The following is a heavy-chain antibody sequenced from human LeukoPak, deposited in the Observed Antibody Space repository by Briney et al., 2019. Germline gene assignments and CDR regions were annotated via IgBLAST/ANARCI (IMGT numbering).Heavy chain of an antibody. J-gene: IGHJ4*02. Sequence: GGSLRLSCAASGFTFSSYVMHWVRQAPGKGLEWVAIISYDGSNEYYADSVKGRFTISRDNSKNTLYLQMNSLRAADTAVYYCARVASAVAVAGTFGFDYWGQGTLVTVSS. CDR3: ARVASAVAVAGTFGFDY. CDR2: ISYDGSNE. V-gene: IGHV3-30*04. CDR1: GFTFSSYV. D-gene: IGHD6-19*01.